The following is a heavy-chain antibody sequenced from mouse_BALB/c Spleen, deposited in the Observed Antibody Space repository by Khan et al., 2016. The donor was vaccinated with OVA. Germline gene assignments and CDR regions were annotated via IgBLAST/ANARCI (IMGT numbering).Heavy chain of an antibody. V-gene: IGHV3-6*02. CDR3: ARGGSSGPAWFPY. J-gene: IGHJ3*01. CDR2: IRYDGNS. Sequence: EVQLVESGPGLVKPSQSLSLTCSVTGYSITSGYFWNWIRQFPGNKLEWMGYIRYDGNSNYNPSLKNRISITRDTSKNQLFLKLNSVTPEDAATAYCARGGSSGPAWFPYWGQGTLVTVSA. D-gene: IGHD3-1*01. CDR1: GYSITSGYF.